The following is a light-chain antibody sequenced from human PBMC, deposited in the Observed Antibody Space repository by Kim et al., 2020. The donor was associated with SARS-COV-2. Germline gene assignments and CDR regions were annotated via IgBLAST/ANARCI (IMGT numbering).Light chain of an antibody. CDR3: MHSVGHPWT. V-gene: IGKV2D-29*01. J-gene: IGKJ1*01. Sequence: RASISCKSSQGLVYSVGKTYFDWYLQKPGQPPQGLIHGVSNRFSGVPDRFSGGGSATDFTLTISRVEPEDAGVYYCMHSVGHPWTFGQGTKVDIK. CDR2: GVS. CDR1: QGLVYSVGKTY.